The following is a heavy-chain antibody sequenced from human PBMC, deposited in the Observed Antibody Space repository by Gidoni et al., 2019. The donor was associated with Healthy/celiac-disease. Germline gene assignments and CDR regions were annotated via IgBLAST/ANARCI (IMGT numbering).Heavy chain of an antibody. CDR1: GGSISSSSSY. CDR2: IYYSGST. J-gene: IGHJ3*02. Sequence: QLQLQESGPGLVKPSETLSLTCTVSGGSISSSSSYWGWIRQPPGKGLEWIGSIYYSGSTYYNPSLKSRVTISVDTSKNQFSLKLSSVTAADTAVYYCARSDIVVVPAATPGAFDIWGQGTMVTVSS. D-gene: IGHD2-2*01. V-gene: IGHV4-39*01. CDR3: ARSDIVVVPAATPGAFDI.